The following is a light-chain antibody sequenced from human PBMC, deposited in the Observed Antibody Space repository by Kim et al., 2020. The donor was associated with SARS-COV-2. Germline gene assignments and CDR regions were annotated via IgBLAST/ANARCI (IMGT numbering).Light chain of an antibody. Sequence: EIVLTQSPGTLSLSPGERATLSCRTNQTVTSSYLAWYQQKPGQAPRLLIYGASSRATGIPDRFSGSGSGIDFTLTISRLEPEDFAVYYCQQYASSPPTFGQGTKVDIK. CDR2: GAS. CDR1: QTVTSSY. J-gene: IGKJ1*01. V-gene: IGKV3-20*01. CDR3: QQYASSPPT.